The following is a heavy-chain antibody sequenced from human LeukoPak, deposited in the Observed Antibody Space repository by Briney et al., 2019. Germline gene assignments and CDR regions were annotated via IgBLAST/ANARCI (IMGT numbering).Heavy chain of an antibody. J-gene: IGHJ3*02. D-gene: IGHD3-9*01. Sequence: GGSLRLSCAASGFTFSRYWMTWVRQAPGKGLEGVANIKKDGSEKNYVDSVKGRFTISRDNAKNSLYLQMNSLRAEDTAVYYCARDWDILTGSRAFDIWGQGTMVAVSS. CDR1: GFTFSRYW. V-gene: IGHV3-7*01. CDR3: ARDWDILTGSRAFDI. CDR2: IKKDGSEK.